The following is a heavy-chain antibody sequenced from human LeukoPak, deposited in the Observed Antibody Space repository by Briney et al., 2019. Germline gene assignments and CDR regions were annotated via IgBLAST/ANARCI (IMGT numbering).Heavy chain of an antibody. D-gene: IGHD7-27*01. V-gene: IGHV3-53*01. CDR2: IYSGGST. CDR3: ARDPQLGYYFDY. CDR1: GFTVSSNY. Sequence: PGGSLRLSCAASGFTVSSNYMSWVRQAPGKGLEWVSVIYSGGSTYYADSVKGRFSISRDKSKNTLYLQMNSLRAEDTAVYYCARDPQLGYYFDYWGQGTLVTVSS. J-gene: IGHJ4*02.